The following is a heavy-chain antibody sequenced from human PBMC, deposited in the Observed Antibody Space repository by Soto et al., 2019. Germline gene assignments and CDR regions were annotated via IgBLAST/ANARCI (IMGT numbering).Heavy chain of an antibody. CDR2: ISGSGGST. CDR3: AKGRYCSGGSCYFDY. J-gene: IGHJ4*02. D-gene: IGHD2-15*01. Sequence: EVQLLESGGGLVQPGGSLRLSCAASGFTFSSYAMSWVRQAPGKGLEWVSTISGSGGSTYYADSVKGRFTISRDNSKNTLYLQMNSPRAEDTAIYYCAKGRYCSGGSCYFDYWGQGTLVTVSS. CDR1: GFTFSSYA. V-gene: IGHV3-23*01.